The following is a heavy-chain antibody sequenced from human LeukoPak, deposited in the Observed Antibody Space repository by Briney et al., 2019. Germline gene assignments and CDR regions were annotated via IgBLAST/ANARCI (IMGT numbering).Heavy chain of an antibody. CDR2: IIPIFGIA. V-gene: IGHV1-69*05. J-gene: IGHJ3*02. Sequence: ASVKVFCKASGGTLISYAISWVRQAPGQRLEWMGGIIPIFGIANYAQKFQGRVTITTDESTSTAYMELSSLRSEDTAVYYCARRKADMINDAFDIWGQGTMVTVSS. D-gene: IGHD3-22*01. CDR3: ARRKADMINDAFDI. CDR1: GGTLISYA.